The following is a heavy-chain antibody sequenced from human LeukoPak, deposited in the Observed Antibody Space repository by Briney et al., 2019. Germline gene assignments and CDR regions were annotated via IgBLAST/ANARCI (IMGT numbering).Heavy chain of an antibody. D-gene: IGHD5/OR15-5a*01. CDR2: IWYDGNNI. CDR1: GFSFSSYW. CDR3: ARESTRGISPDY. J-gene: IGHJ4*02. Sequence: GGSLRLSCAASGFSFSSYWMHWVRQAPGKGLEWVAVIWYDGNNIYYVDSVKGRFTISRDNSKNKLYLQMNSLRAEDTAVYYCARESTRGISPDYWGQGTLVTVSS. V-gene: IGHV3-33*08.